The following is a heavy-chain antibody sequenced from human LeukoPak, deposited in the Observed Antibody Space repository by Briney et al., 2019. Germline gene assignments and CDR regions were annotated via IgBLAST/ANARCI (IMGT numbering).Heavy chain of an antibody. Sequence: SETLSVTCAVYGGSFSGYFYNWIRQTPGQGLEWIGEINHSGDTNHNPSLKSRVTMSVDSSKNQLSLSLSSLTAADTAVYYCARHLRLLESPFPPRAFDIWGQGTTVTVSS. CDR1: GGSFSGYF. V-gene: IGHV4-34*01. D-gene: IGHD3-3*01. CDR3: ARHLRLLESPFPPRAFDI. J-gene: IGHJ3*02. CDR2: INHSGDT.